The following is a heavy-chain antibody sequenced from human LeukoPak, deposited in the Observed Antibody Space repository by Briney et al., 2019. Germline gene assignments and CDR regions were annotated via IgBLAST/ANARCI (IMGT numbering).Heavy chain of an antibody. CDR2: ISGSGGST. CDR1: GFTFNNAW. J-gene: IGHJ4*02. V-gene: IGHV3-23*01. Sequence: GGSLRLSCAASGFTFNNAWMNWVRQAPGKGLEWVSVISGSGGSTNYADSVKGRFIISRDNSRNTLFLQMNSLRAEDTAVYYCAKHHYSSSRDYFDYWGQGTLVTVSS. D-gene: IGHD6-13*01. CDR3: AKHHYSSSRDYFDY.